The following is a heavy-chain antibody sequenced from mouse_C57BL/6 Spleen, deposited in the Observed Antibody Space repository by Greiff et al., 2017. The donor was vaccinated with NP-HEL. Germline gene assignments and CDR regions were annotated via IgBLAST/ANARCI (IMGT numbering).Heavy chain of an antibody. J-gene: IGHJ1*03. CDR2: IDPETGGT. V-gene: IGHV1-15*01. CDR1: GYTFTDYE. Sequence: VQLQQSGAELVRPGASVTLSCKASGYTFTDYEMHWVKQTPVHGLEWIGAIDPETGGTSYNPKFKGQAILTADKSSHTAYMELRSLTSEDSAVYYCTRPITTVVARYFDVWGTGTTVTVSS. CDR3: TRPITTVVARYFDV. D-gene: IGHD1-1*01.